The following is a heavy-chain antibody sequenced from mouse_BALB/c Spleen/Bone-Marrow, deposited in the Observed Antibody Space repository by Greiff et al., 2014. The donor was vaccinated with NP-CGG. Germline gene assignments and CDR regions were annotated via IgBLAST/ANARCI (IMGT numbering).Heavy chain of an antibody. Sequence: QVQLKESGAEQVRPGASVKVSCKASGYTFTSYWINWAKQRPGQGLEWIGNIYPSDSYTNYNQNFKDKATLTVDKSSSTAYMQLSSPTSEDSAVYYCTRQYGNYYAMDYWGQGTSVTVSS. D-gene: IGHD2-10*02. CDR1: GYTFTSYW. V-gene: IGHV1S126*01. CDR3: TRQYGNYYAMDY. CDR2: IYPSDSYT. J-gene: IGHJ4*01.